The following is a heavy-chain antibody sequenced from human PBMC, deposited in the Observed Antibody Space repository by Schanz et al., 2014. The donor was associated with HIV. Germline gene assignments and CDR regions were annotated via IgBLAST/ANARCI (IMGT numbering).Heavy chain of an antibody. Sequence: QIQLVQSGAEMKKPGASVKVSCKASGYSFSTFGISWVRQAPGQGLEWMGWTSPYNGNTNYAENLQGRVTMTTDTSTSTAYMDLRSLRSDDTAVYYCARDYSWSTDYWGQGTQVTVSS. D-gene: IGHD6-13*01. V-gene: IGHV1-18*01. CDR3: ARDYSWSTDY. CDR1: GYSFSTFG. CDR2: TSPYNGNT. J-gene: IGHJ4*02.